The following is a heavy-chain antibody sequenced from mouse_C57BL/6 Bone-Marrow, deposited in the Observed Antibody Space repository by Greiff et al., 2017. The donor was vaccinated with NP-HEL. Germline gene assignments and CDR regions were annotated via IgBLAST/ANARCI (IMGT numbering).Heavy chain of an antibody. CDR1: GYTFTGYW. J-gene: IGHJ1*03. CDR3: ASGRYWYFDV. Sequence: QVQLQQSGAELMKPGASVKLSCKATGYTFTGYWIEWVKQRPGHGLEWIGEILPGSGSTNYNEKFKGKATFTADKSSTTDYMQLSSLTTEDSAIYYGASGRYWYFDVWGTGTTVTVSS. CDR2: ILPGSGST. V-gene: IGHV1-9*01.